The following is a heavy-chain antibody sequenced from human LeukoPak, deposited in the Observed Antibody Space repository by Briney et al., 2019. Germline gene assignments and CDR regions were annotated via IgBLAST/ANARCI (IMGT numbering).Heavy chain of an antibody. CDR2: ISSSGSTT. CDR3: ARVEEGGSYYYYYMDV. V-gene: IGHV3-11*01. Sequence: GGSLRLSCAASGFTFSDYYMSWIRQAPGKGLEWVSYISSSGSTTYYADSVKGRFTISRDNAKNSLYLQMNSLRAEDTAVYYCARVEEGGSYYYYYMDVWGKGTTVTVSS. J-gene: IGHJ6*03. D-gene: IGHD1-26*01. CDR1: GFTFSDYY.